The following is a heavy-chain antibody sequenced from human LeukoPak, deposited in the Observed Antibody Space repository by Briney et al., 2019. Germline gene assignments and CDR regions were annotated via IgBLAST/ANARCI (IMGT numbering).Heavy chain of an antibody. CDR1: GGSISSGDYY. CDR3: ARDLGPYNWFDP. D-gene: IGHD7-27*01. CDR2: IYYSGST. Sequence: SETLSLTCTVSGGSISSGDYYWSWIRQPPGKGLEWIGYIYYSGSTYYNPSLKSRVTISVDTSKNQFSLKLSSVTAADTALYFCARDLGPYNWFDPWGQGTLVTVSS. J-gene: IGHJ5*02. V-gene: IGHV4-30-4*01.